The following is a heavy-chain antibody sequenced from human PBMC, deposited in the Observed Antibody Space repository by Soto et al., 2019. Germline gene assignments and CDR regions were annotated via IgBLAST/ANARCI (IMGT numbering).Heavy chain of an antibody. D-gene: IGHD3-3*01. CDR2: IIPIFGTA. J-gene: IGHJ6*02. V-gene: IGHV1-69*06. Sequence: ASVKVSCKASGGTFSSYAISWVRQAPGQGLEWMGVIIPIFGTANYAQKFQGRVTITADKSTSTAYMELSSLRSEDTAVYYCASPHDFWSGYPNLYYYYYGMDVWGQGTTVTVSS. CDR3: ASPHDFWSGYPNLYYYYYGMDV. CDR1: GGTFSSYA.